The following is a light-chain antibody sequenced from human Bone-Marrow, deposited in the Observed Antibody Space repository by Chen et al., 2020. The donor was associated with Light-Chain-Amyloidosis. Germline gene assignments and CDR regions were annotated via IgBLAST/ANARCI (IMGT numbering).Light chain of an antibody. V-gene: IGLV2-14*03. CDR1: SRDVGGYNY. CDR2: DGS. Sequence: QSALTQPASLSGSPGQSITISCTGTSRDVGGYNYVSWYQQHPGKAPKLIIYDGSNRPSGISNRLSASKSGNTASLTISGLQAADETDYYCSSYASSSLYVFGTGTKVTVI. J-gene: IGLJ1*01. CDR3: SSYASSSLYV.